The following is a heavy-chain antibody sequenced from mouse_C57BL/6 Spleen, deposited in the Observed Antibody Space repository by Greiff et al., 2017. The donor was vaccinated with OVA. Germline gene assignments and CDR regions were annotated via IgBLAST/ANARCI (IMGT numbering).Heavy chain of an antibody. CDR3: ARGNYGSSYYFDY. D-gene: IGHD1-1*01. V-gene: IGHV1-53*01. J-gene: IGHJ2*01. Sequence: QVQLPQPGTELVKPGASVKLSCKASGYTFTSYWMHWVKQRPGQGLEWIGNINPSNGGTNYNEKFKSKATLTVDKSSSTAYMQLSSLTSEDSAVYYCARGNYGSSYYFDYWGQGTTLTVSS. CDR2: INPSNGGT. CDR1: GYTFTSYW.